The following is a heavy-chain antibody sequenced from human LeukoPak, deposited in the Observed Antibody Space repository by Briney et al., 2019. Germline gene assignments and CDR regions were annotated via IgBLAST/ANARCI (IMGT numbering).Heavy chain of an antibody. CDR1: GFTFSIE. J-gene: IGHJ4*02. D-gene: IGHD6-19*01. CDR3: ASEVALAGHSSGWDSFDN. Sequence: GGSLRLSCVASGFTFSIEMNWVRQASGKGREGLSYIVRNGGPIYYADALKGRFTISRDNAKNSLYLQMNSLRADETAVYYCASEVALAGHSSGWDSFDNWGQGTPVTVSS. CDR2: IVRNGGPI. V-gene: IGHV3-48*03.